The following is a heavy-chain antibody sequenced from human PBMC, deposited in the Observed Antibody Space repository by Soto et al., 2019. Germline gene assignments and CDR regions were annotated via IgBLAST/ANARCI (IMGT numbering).Heavy chain of an antibody. J-gene: IGHJ6*03. Sequence: RASVKVSCKASGYTFTSYGISWVRQAPGQGLEWMGWISAYNGNTNYAQKLQGRVTMTTDTSTSTAYMELRSLRSDDTAVYYCARRPYYDFWSGSAVDYYYMAVWGKGTTVPVS. D-gene: IGHD3-3*01. CDR1: GYTFTSYG. CDR2: ISAYNGNT. CDR3: ARRPYYDFWSGSAVDYYYMAV. V-gene: IGHV1-18*01.